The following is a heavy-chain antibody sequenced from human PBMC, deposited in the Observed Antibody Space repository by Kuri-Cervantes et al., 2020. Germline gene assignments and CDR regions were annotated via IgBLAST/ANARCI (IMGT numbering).Heavy chain of an antibody. V-gene: IGHV3-30*18. CDR2: ISYDGSNK. D-gene: IGHD4-17*01. CDR1: GFTFSSYG. CDR3: AKGPPGTVTTLELSY. Sequence: GESLKISCVPSGFTFSSYGMHWVRQAPGKGLEWVAVISYDGSNKYYADSVKGRFTISRDNSKNTLYLQMNSLRAEDTAVYYCAKGPPGTVTTLELSYWGQGTLVTVSS. J-gene: IGHJ4*02.